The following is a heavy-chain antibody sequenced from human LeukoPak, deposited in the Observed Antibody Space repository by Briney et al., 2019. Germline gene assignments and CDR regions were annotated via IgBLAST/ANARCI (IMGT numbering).Heavy chain of an antibody. CDR1: RFTFSSYD. V-gene: IGHV3-48*03. J-gene: IGHJ4*02. D-gene: IGHD3/OR15-3a*01. CDR3: ARGRDWGLDY. Sequence: PGGSLRLSCADSRFTFSSYDMNWVRQAPGKGLEWVSHISGTGDTMYYADSVKGRFTISRDNAKNSLFLQMNSLRDEDTAVYYCARGRDWGLDYWGQGTVVTVSS. CDR2: ISGTGDTM.